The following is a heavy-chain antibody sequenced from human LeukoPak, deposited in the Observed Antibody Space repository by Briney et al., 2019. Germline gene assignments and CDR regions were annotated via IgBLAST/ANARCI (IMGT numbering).Heavy chain of an antibody. Sequence: GGSLRLSCAASGFSVRTTYMSWVRQAPGKGLEWVSVLYTGGGTDHADSVKGRFTISRDNSKNTLSLQMNRLRVKDTAIYYCTRSGYRHPYHFDSWGQGTLVTVSS. D-gene: IGHD3-22*01. J-gene: IGHJ4*02. CDR1: GFSVRTTY. V-gene: IGHV3-53*01. CDR2: LYTGGGT. CDR3: TRSGYRHPYHFDS.